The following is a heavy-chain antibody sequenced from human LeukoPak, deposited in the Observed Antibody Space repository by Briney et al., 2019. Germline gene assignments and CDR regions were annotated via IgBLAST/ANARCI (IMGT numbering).Heavy chain of an antibody. CDR3: AKGLYHYYGSGGYTLDF. J-gene: IGHJ4*02. D-gene: IGHD3-10*01. CDR1: GFTFSTYA. Sequence: GGSLRLSCAASGFTFSTYAMSWVRQAPGKGLELVSAISGSDTGTHYADSVKGRFTISRDNSKNTLYLQMNSLRAEDTAVYYCAKGLYHYYGSGGYTLDFWGQGTQVTVSS. V-gene: IGHV3-23*01. CDR2: ISGSDTGT.